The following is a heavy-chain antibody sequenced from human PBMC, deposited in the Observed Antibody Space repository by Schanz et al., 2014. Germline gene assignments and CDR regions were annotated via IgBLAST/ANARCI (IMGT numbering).Heavy chain of an antibody. CDR2: IFHTGST. D-gene: IGHD3-3*01. V-gene: IGHV4-4*02. CDR1: GASISSNNW. Sequence: QVQLQESGPGLLKPSGTLSLTCAVSGASISSNNWWTWVRQSPGKGLDWIGEIFHTGSTKYNPSLKSRVTVSVDKPKNQFSLKLNSVTAADTAVYYCATVSYDVWSGKDYYSFHMDVWGKGTTVTVSS. CDR3: ATVSYDVWSGKDYYSFHMDV. J-gene: IGHJ6*03.